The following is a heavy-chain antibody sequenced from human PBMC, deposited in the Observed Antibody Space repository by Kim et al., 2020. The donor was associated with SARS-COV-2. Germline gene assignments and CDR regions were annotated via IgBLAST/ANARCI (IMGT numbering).Heavy chain of an antibody. CDR3: AREESVTEYYLDY. D-gene: IGHD2-21*02. V-gene: IGHV3-7*01. CDR2: IKQDGTEK. CDR1: GFTFTKYW. J-gene: IGHJ4*02. Sequence: GGSLRLSCVASGFTFTKYWMSWVRQAPGKGLEWVANIKQDGTEKNYADSIKGRFTISRDNDKNSLDLQMDSLRDEDTALYYCAREESVTEYYLDYWGQGTLVSVSS.